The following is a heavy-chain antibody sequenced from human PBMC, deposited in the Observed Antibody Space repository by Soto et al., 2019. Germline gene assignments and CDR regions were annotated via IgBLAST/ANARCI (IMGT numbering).Heavy chain of an antibody. Sequence: GGSLRLSCAASGFTFSSYAMSWVRQAPGKGLEWVSAISGSGGSTYYADSVKGRFTTSRDNSKKTLYLQMNSLRAEDTAVYYCAKYKGGDQGSYYYGLDVWGQGTTVTVSS. CDR1: GFTFSSYA. J-gene: IGHJ6*02. V-gene: IGHV3-23*01. D-gene: IGHD1-20*01. CDR2: ISGSGGST. CDR3: AKYKGGDQGSYYYGLDV.